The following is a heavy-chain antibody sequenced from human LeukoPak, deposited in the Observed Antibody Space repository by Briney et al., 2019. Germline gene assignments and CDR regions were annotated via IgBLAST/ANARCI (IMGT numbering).Heavy chain of an antibody. D-gene: IGHD1-20*01. CDR3: ARDRITGPTNWFDP. CDR1: GGSISSYY. Sequence: SETLSLTCTVSGGSISSYYWSWIRQPPGKGLEWIGYIYYSGSTNYNPSLKSRVTMSVDTSKNQFSLKLSSVTAADTAVYYCARDRITGPTNWFDPWGQGTLVTVSS. J-gene: IGHJ5*02. V-gene: IGHV4-59*12. CDR2: IYYSGST.